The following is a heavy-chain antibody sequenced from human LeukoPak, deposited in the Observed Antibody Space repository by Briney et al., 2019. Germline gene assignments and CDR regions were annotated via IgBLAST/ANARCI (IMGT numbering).Heavy chain of an antibody. CDR2: IYYSGST. V-gene: IGHV4-30-4*01. Sequence: SETLSLTCAVSGGSISSGGYSWSWIRQPPGKGLEWIGYIYYSGSTYYNPSLKSRVSISLDTSKNQFSLKLSSVTAADTAVYYCARDRYFIGFDYWGQGTLVTVSS. D-gene: IGHD3-9*01. J-gene: IGHJ4*02. CDR1: GGSISSGGYS. CDR3: ARDRYFIGFDY.